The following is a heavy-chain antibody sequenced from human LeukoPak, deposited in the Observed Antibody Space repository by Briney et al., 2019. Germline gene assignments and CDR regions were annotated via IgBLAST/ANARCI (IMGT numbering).Heavy chain of an antibody. J-gene: IGHJ6*03. CDR3: ARNIVVVPAARLAENYYMDV. V-gene: IGHV1-2*02. CDR1: GYTLTGYY. Sequence: ASVKVSCKASGYTLTGYYMHWVRQAPGQGLEWMGWINPDSGGTNYAQKFQGRVTMTWDTSISTAYMELSRLTSDDTAVYYCARNIVVVPAARLAENYYMDVWGKGTTVTVSS. CDR2: INPDSGGT. D-gene: IGHD2-2*01.